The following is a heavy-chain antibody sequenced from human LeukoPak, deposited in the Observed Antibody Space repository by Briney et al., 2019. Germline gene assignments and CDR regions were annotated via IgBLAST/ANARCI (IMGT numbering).Heavy chain of an antibody. J-gene: IGHJ5*02. CDR3: ARSTADYYGSGRYNWFDP. CDR1: GGSISSSSYY. V-gene: IGHV4-39*01. D-gene: IGHD3-10*01. Sequence: SETLSLTCTVSGGSISSSSYYWGWIRQPPGKGLXXIGSIYYSGSTYYNPSLKSRVTISVDTSKNQFSLKLSSVTAADTAVYYCARSTADYYGSGRYNWFDPWGQGTLVTVSS. CDR2: IYYSGST.